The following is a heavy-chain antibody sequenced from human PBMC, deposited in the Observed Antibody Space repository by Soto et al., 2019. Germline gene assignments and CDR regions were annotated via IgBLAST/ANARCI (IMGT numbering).Heavy chain of an antibody. CDR2: MNPNSGNT. Sequence: ASVKVSCKASGYTFTSYDINWVRQATGQGLEWMGWMNPNSGNTGYAQKLQGRVTMTRNTSISTAYMELSSLRSEDTAVYYCAREKPDCTNGVCQDPNDAFDIWGQGTMVTVSS. CDR3: AREKPDCTNGVCQDPNDAFDI. V-gene: IGHV1-8*01. D-gene: IGHD2-8*01. CDR1: GYTFTSYD. J-gene: IGHJ3*02.